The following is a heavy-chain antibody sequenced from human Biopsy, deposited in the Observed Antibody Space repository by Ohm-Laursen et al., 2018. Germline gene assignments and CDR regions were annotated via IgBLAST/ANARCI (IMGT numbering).Heavy chain of an antibody. V-gene: IGHV4-34*08. D-gene: IGHD2-15*01. CDR1: GKTFSDYQ. Sequence: SETLSLTWPVFGKTFSDYQWSWIRQPPGKGLEWIGQINQAGTTNYNPSLKSRVSISADASKYEFSLRLTFVTAADTAVYLCGNEVHGRDYWGLGAQVTVSS. CDR2: INQAGTT. CDR3: GNEVHGRDY. J-gene: IGHJ4*02.